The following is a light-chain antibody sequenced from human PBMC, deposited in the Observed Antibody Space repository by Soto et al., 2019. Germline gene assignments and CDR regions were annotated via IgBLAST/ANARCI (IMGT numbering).Light chain of an antibody. J-gene: IGKJ1*01. V-gene: IGKV3-15*01. Sequence: PPSVSVYPGQTARITRGGNNIGSKSVHWYQQKPGQAPRLLIYGASTRATGIPARFSGSGSETEFTLTISSIQSEDFAVYDCQQYNNWWTFGQGTKVDIK. CDR1: NIGSKS. CDR3: QQYNNWWT. CDR2: GAS.